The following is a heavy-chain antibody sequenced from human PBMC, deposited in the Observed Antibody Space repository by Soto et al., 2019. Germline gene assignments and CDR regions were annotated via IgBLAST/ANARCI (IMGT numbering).Heavy chain of an antibody. CDR2: IKQDGSEE. Sequence: GGSLRLSCAASGFCLSGYWMSWVRQAPGKGLEWVASIKQDGSEEYYVDSVKGRFTISRDNAKNSLFLQMNTLRADETALCYSPTHVLHTGGRPSYYYGMSVCRQGPMVTVSS. V-gene: IGHV3-7*01. J-gene: IGHJ6*01. CDR1: GFCLSGYW. CDR3: PTHVLHTGGRPSYYYGMSV. D-gene: IGHD1-1*01.